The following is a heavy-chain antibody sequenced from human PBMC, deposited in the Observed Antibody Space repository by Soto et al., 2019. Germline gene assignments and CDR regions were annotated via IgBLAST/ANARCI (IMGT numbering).Heavy chain of an antibody. Sequence: ASVKVSCKVSGYTLTELSMHWVRQAPGKGLEWMGGFDPEDGETIYAQKFQGRVTMTEDTSTDTAYMELSSLRSEDTAVYYCATVGVLVYYFGYWGQGTLVTVSS. CDR2: FDPEDGET. CDR3: ATVGVLVYYFGY. J-gene: IGHJ4*02. V-gene: IGHV1-24*01. D-gene: IGHD1-26*01. CDR1: GYTLTELS.